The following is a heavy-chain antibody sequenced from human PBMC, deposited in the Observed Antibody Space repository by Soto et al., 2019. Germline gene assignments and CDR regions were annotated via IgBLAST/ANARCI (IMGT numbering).Heavy chain of an antibody. D-gene: IGHD2-15*01. J-gene: IGHJ4*02. CDR2: IIPIFGTA. CDR1: GGTFSSYA. CDR3: ASGGYCSGGSCYGY. V-gene: IGHV1-69*06. Sequence: ASVKVSCKASGGTFSSYAISWVRQAPGQGLEWMGGIIPIFGTANYAQKFQGRVTITADKSTSTAYTELSSLRSEDTAVYYCASGGYCSGGSCYGYWGQGTLVTVSS.